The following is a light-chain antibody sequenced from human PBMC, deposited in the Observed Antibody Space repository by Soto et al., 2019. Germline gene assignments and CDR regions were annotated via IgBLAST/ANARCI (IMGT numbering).Light chain of an antibody. CDR3: QQSYSTPLS. CDR2: AAS. CDR1: QSIGIN. J-gene: IGKJ4*01. Sequence: DIQMTQSPSSLSASVGDRVTITCRASQSIGINLNWYHQRPGKAPNLLIFAASSLQTGVPSRFSGSGSGTDFTLTISGLQPEDSAIYYCQQSYSTPLSFGGGTKVEIK. V-gene: IGKV1-39*01.